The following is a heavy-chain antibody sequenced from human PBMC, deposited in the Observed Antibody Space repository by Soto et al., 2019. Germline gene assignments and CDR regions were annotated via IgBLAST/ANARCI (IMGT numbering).Heavy chain of an antibody. CDR3: ATEGDSSGWYNWFDP. Sequence: EVQLAESGGGLVQPGGSLRLSCAASGFTFSSYNMNWVRQAPGKGLEWDSYISSGTSTIYYADSVKGRFTISRDNAKNSLYLQMNSLRAEDAAVYYCATEGDSSGWYNWFDPWGQGTLVTVSS. D-gene: IGHD3-22*01. V-gene: IGHV3-48*01. J-gene: IGHJ5*02. CDR1: GFTFSSYN. CDR2: ISSGTSTI.